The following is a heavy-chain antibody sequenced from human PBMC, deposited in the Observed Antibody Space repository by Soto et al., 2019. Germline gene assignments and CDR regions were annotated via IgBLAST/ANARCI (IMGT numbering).Heavy chain of an antibody. CDR2: AYNGNT. Sequence: QIQLVQSATEVKKPGASVKVSCKASGYTFTTYGLSWVRQIPGQGLEWMGCAYNGNTNYAQKLQGRVTMTTDTSTSKAYMELRSLRSDDTAVYFCARGCILSGGFYGSDYWGQGTLVTVSS. J-gene: IGHJ4*02. CDR3: ARGCILSGGFYGSDY. CDR1: GYTFTTYG. V-gene: IGHV1-18*01. D-gene: IGHD3-10*01.